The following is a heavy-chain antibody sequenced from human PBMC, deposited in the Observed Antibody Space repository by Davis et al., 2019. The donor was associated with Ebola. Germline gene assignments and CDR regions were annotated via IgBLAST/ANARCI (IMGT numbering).Heavy chain of an antibody. CDR1: GFTFSSYG. V-gene: IGHV3-30*02. D-gene: IGHD1-26*01. J-gene: IGHJ3*02. Sequence: GESLKISCAASGFTFSSYGMHWVRQAPGKGLEWVAVIWYDGSNKYYADSVKGRFTISRDNSKNTLYLQMNSLRAEDTAVYYCAKDVGEWELLDAFDIWGQGTMVTVSS. CDR2: IWYDGSNK. CDR3: AKDVGEWELLDAFDI.